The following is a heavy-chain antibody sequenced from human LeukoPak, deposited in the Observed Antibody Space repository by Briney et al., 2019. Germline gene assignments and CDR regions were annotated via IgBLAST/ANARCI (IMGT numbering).Heavy chain of an antibody. Sequence: GGSLRLSCAASGFTFGSYAMSWVRQAPGKGLELVSTISSGGGTTYYADSVKGRFTISRDISRNTLYLQMNSLRAEDTAVYYCARDLLGWELHYFDYWGQGTLVTVSS. J-gene: IGHJ4*02. V-gene: IGHV3-23*01. CDR2: ISSGGGTT. CDR3: ARDLLGWELHYFDY. D-gene: IGHD1-26*01. CDR1: GFTFGSYA.